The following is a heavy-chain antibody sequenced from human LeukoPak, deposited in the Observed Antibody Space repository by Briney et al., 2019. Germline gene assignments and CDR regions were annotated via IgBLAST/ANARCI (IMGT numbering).Heavy chain of an antibody. V-gene: IGHV4-34*01. D-gene: IGHD3-3*01. Sequence: SETLSLTCAVYGGSFSGYYWSWIRQPPGKGLEWIGEINHSGSTNYNPSLKSRVTISVDTSKNQFSLKLSSVTAADTAVYYCARGREYDFWSGYYPYWGQGTLVTVSS. CDR1: GGSFSGYY. CDR3: ARGREYDFWSGYYPY. J-gene: IGHJ4*02. CDR2: INHSGST.